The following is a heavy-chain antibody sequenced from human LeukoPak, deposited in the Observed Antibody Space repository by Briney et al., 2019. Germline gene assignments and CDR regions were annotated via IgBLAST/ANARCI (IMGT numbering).Heavy chain of an antibody. CDR1: GYTFTSYA. CDR3: ARGYSGYDSAFQH. Sequence: SVKVSCKASGYTFTSYAISWVRQAPGQGLEWMGGIIPIFGTTNYAQKFQDRVTITADKSTSTAYMELSSLRSEDTAVYYCARGYSGYDSAFQHWGQGTLVTVSS. J-gene: IGHJ1*01. CDR2: IIPIFGTT. D-gene: IGHD5-12*01. V-gene: IGHV1-69*06.